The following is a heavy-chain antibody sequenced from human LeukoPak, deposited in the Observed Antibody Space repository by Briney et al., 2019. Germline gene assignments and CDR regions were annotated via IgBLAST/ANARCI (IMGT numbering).Heavy chain of an antibody. CDR2: ISGSGGST. J-gene: IGHJ4*02. CDR3: AKQPAYAMIVVVIRY. CDR1: GFTFSSYA. D-gene: IGHD3-22*01. V-gene: IGHV3-23*01. Sequence: QPGGSLRPSCAASGFTFSSYAMSWVRQAPWKGLEWVSAISGSGGSTYYADSVKGRFTISRDNSKNTLYLQMNSLRAEDTAVYYCAKQPAYAMIVVVIRYWGQGTLVTVSS.